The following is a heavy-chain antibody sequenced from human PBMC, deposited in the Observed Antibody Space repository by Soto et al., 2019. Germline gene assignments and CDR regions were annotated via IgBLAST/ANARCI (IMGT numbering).Heavy chain of an antibody. J-gene: IGHJ5*02. D-gene: IGHD3-22*01. V-gene: IGHV3-23*01. Sequence: GGSLRLSCAASGFTFSSYAMSWVRQAPGKGLEWVSAISGSGGSTYYADSVKGRFTISRDNSKNTLYLQMNSLRAEDTAVYYCAKAAHSYYYDSSGYWVNWFDPWGQGTLVTVYS. CDR2: ISGSGGST. CDR3: AKAAHSYYYDSSGYWVNWFDP. CDR1: GFTFSSYA.